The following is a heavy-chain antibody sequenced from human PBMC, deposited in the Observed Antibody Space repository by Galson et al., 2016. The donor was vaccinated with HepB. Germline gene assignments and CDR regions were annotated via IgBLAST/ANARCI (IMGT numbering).Heavy chain of an antibody. J-gene: IGHJ4*02. D-gene: IGHD6-19*01. CDR2: ISWEGGRT. V-gene: IGHV3-43*01. CDR1: GFTFEDYT. Sequence: SLRLSCAASGFTFEDYTMHWVRQAPGKGLEWVSLISWEGGRTYYADSVKGRFTIPRDNSGKSLFLQMHSLRTEDTAFFYCARARRHRQYSSGDLDHWGQGILVTVSA. CDR3: ARARRHRQYSSGDLDH.